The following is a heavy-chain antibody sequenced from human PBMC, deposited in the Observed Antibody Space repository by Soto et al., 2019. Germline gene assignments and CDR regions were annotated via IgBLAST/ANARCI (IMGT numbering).Heavy chain of an antibody. CDR3: AKSRYCNWPSDY. V-gene: IGHV3-23*01. J-gene: IGHJ4*02. Sequence: PGGSLSLSCAASGFTFSSYDMSWVRQAPGKGLEWVSAISGSGGSTYYADSVKGRFTISRDNSKNTLYLQMNSLRAEDTAVYYCAKSRYCNWPSDYWGQGTLVTVSS. CDR2: ISGSGGST. D-gene: IGHD2-15*01. CDR1: GFTFSSYD.